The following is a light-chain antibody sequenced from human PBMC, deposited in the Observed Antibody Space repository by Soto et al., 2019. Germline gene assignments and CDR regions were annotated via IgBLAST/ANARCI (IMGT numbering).Light chain of an antibody. J-gene: IGLJ2*01. CDR2: EGS. V-gene: IGLV2-23*03. CDR3: CSYAGSSTFRV. CDR1: SSDVGSYNL. Sequence: QSVLTQPASVSGSPGQSITISCTGTSSDVGSYNLVSWYQQHPGKAPKLMIYEGSKRPSGVSNRFSGSKSGNTASLTISGLQAEGEADYYCCSYAGSSTFRVFGGGTKLTVL.